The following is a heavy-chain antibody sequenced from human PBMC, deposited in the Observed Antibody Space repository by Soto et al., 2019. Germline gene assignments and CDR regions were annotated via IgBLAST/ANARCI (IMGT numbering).Heavy chain of an antibody. CDR2: ISGSGGST. CDR1: GXTFSSYA. Sequence: LSCAASGXTFSSYAMSWVRQAPGKGLEWVSAISGSGGSTYYADSVKGRFTISRDNSKNTLYLQMNSLRAEDTAVYYCAKDPTMVRGPEPHPFFDYWGQGTLVTVSS. V-gene: IGHV3-23*01. D-gene: IGHD3-10*01. J-gene: IGHJ4*02. CDR3: AKDPTMVRGPEPHPFFDY.